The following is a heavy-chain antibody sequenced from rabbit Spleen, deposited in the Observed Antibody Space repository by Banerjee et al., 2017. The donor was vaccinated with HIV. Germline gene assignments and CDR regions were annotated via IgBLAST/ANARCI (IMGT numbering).Heavy chain of an antibody. Sequence: QSLEESGGDLVKPGTSLTLTCKASGFSFSSGYYMCWVRQAPGKGLEWIACIAAGSGGTTYYASWAKGRFTISKTSSTTVTLQMTSLTAADTATYFCVREAGYGGYGDGNLWGPGTLVTVS. V-gene: IGHV1S40*01. CDR1: GFSFSSGYY. CDR3: VREAGYGGYGDGNL. D-gene: IGHD6-1*01. CDR2: IAAGSGGTT. J-gene: IGHJ4*01.